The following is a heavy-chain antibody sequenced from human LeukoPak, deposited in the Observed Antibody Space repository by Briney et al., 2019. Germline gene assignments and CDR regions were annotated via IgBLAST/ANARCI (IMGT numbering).Heavy chain of an antibody. D-gene: IGHD3-10*01. V-gene: IGHV5-10-1*01. Sequence: GESLRISCKGSGYSFTSYLISLVRPMPGKGLEVMGSIDPSDSYTNYSPSFQGHVTISADKSISTAYLQWSSLKASDSAMYYCARPGSGGSGSPSYIDYWGQGDLVTVSS. CDR2: IDPSDSYT. J-gene: IGHJ4*02. CDR1: GYSFTSYL. CDR3: ARPGSGGSGSPSYIDY.